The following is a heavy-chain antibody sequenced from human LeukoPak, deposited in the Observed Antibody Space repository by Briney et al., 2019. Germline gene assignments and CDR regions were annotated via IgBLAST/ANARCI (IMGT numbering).Heavy chain of an antibody. V-gene: IGHV6-1*01. CDR1: GDNVSSKTTA. CDR3: ARAGYGDYVDYFDY. D-gene: IGHD4-17*01. CDR2: TYQRSQWYS. Sequence: SQTLSLTCAISGDNVSSKTTAWNWIRQSPSRGLEWLGRTYQRSQWYSDYEESAKGRIIIKPDTSKNQFSLELKSMTPEDTAVYYCARAGYGDYVDYFDYWGQGTLVTVSS. J-gene: IGHJ4*02.